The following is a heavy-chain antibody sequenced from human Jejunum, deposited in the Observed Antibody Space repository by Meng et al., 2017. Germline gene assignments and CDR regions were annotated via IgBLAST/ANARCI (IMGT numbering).Heavy chain of an antibody. Sequence: GESLKISCAASGFTFSDHYMDWVRQAPGKGLEWVGRSRNKANNYNTEYAASVKGRFTISRDDSKNSLYLQMNSLKAEDTAVYFCARVDSVTGWFFSYWGQGTLVTVSS. J-gene: IGHJ4*02. CDR1: GFTFSDHY. D-gene: IGHD6-19*01. V-gene: IGHV3-72*01. CDR2: SRNKANNYNT. CDR3: ARVDSVTGWFFSY.